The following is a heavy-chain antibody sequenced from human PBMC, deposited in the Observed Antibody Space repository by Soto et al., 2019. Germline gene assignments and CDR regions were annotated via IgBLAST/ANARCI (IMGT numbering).Heavy chain of an antibody. CDR2: IKQDGSGE. V-gene: IGHV3-7*01. CDR1: GFTFSYYW. CDR3: AKIAYCGGDCYLNFEY. D-gene: IGHD2-21*02. Sequence: GGSLRLSCAASGFTFSYYWMSWVRQAPGKGLEWVANIKQDGSGESYVDSVKGRFTISRDNTKNSLYLQMNSLRAEDTAVYYCAKIAYCGGDCYLNFEYWGQGALVTVFS. J-gene: IGHJ4*02.